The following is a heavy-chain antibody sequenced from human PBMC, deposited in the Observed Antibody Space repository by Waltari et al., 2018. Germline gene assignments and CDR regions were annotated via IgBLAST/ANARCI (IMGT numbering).Heavy chain of an antibody. CDR2: IYYSGST. Sequence: QVQLQESGPGLVKPSETLSLTCTVSGGSISSHYWSWIRQPPGKGLEWIGYIYYSGSTNDNPSLKSRVTISVDTSKNQFSLKLSSVTAADTAVYYCARVIAAAGTPYAFDIWGQGTMVTVSS. J-gene: IGHJ3*02. D-gene: IGHD6-13*01. CDR1: GGSISSHY. CDR3: ARVIAAAGTPYAFDI. V-gene: IGHV4-59*11.